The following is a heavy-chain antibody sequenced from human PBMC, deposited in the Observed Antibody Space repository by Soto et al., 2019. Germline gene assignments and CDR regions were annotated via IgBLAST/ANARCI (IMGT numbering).Heavy chain of an antibody. V-gene: IGHV4-30-2*01. J-gene: IGHJ4*02. CDR3: AAGGGLPRYY. D-gene: IGHD5-12*01. CDR2: IYHSGST. Sequence: QLQLQESGSGLVKPSQTLSLTCAVSGGSISSGGYSWSWIRQPPGKGLEWIGYIYHSGSTYYNPSLKGRRTITVDRSKNQFSLKLSSVTAADTAVYYCAAGGGLPRYYWGQGTLVTVSS. CDR1: GGSISSGGYS.